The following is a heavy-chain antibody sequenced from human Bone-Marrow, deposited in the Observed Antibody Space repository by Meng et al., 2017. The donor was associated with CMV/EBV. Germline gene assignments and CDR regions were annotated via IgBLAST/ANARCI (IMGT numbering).Heavy chain of an antibody. CDR1: GFTFSDYY. V-gene: IGHV3-11*01. J-gene: IGHJ6*02. Sequence: GGFLRLSCSASGFTFSDYYMSWIRLAPGKGLEWVSYISRSGTTIYHADSVKGRFTISRDNSKNSLYLQMKSLRAEDTAVYYCARDRNHYGMDVWGQGTTVTVSS. CDR3: ARDRNHYGMDV. CDR2: ISRSGTTI. D-gene: IGHD1-14*01.